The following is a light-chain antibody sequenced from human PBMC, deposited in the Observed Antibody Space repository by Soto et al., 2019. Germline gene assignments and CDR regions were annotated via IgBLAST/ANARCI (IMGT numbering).Light chain of an antibody. CDR3: ISHVSGNPFV. CDR1: SNDVGGYDY. V-gene: IGLV2-8*01. J-gene: IGLJ7*01. CDR2: DVI. Sequence: QSALTQPPSASGSPGQSVTISCTGTSNDVGGYDYVSWYQQHPGKAPKLMIYDVIKRPSGVPDRFFGSKSGNTASLTVSGLPAEDEADYYCISHVSGNPFVFGTGTQLTVL.